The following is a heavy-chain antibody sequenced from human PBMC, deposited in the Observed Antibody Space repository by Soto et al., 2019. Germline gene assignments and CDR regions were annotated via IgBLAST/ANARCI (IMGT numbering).Heavy chain of an antibody. V-gene: IGHV1-18*01. Sequence: QVQLVQSGAEVKKPGASVKVSCKASGYTFTSYGISWVRQAPGQGLEWMGWISAYNGNTNYAQKLQGRVTMTTDTPTVTPYMEVRSLRSDETAVYYCARQPVAGTAFFDSWGQGTLVTVSS. CDR1: GYTFTSYG. CDR3: ARQPVAGTAFFDS. D-gene: IGHD6-19*01. J-gene: IGHJ4*02. CDR2: ISAYNGNT.